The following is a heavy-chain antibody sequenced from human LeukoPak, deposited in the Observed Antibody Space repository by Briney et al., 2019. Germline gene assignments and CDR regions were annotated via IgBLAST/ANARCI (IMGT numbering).Heavy chain of an antibody. Sequence: SETLSLTCAVYGGSFSDYYWSWIRQPPGKGLEWIGEINHSGNTKYNPSLKSRVTISVDTSKNQCYLKLSSVTAADTAVYYWARDPYGSGSYYPNWFDPWGQGTLVTVSS. V-gene: IGHV4-34*01. J-gene: IGHJ5*02. D-gene: IGHD3-10*01. CDR1: GGSFSDYY. CDR2: INHSGNT. CDR3: ARDPYGSGSYYPNWFDP.